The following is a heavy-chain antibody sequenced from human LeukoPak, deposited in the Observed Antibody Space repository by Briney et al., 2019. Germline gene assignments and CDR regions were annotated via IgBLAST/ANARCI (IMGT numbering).Heavy chain of an antibody. Sequence: SETLSLTCAVYGGSFSGYYWSWIRQPPGKGLEWIGEINHSGSTNCNPSLKSRVTISVDTSKNQFSLKLSSVTAADTAVYYCARGAAAAGYYFDYWGQGTLVTVSS. J-gene: IGHJ4*02. CDR3: ARGAAAAGYYFDY. V-gene: IGHV4-34*01. CDR1: GGSFSGYY. CDR2: INHSGST. D-gene: IGHD6-13*01.